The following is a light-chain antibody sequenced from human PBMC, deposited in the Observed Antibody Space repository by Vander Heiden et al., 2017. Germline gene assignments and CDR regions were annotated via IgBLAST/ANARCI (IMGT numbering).Light chain of an antibody. J-gene: IGKJ1*01. Sequence: DIQMTQSPATLSASVGDRVTITCRASQGISKWLAWYQQKPGKAPKLLVYHASRLENGVPSRFSGGGSGTDFTLTISSLQPDDFATYFCQKYNGFPWTFGQGTKVEIK. CDR1: QGISKW. V-gene: IGKV1-5*01. CDR2: HAS. CDR3: QKYNGFPWT.